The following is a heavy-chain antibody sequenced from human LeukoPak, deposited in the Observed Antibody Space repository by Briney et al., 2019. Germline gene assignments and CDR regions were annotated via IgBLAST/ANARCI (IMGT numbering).Heavy chain of an antibody. CDR2: IKQDGSEK. V-gene: IGHV3-7*04. Sequence: GGSLRLSCAASGFIFGRDSMNWVRQAPGKGLEWVANIKQDGSEKYYVDSVKGRFTISRDNAKNSLYLQMNSLRAEDTAVYYCARGTYSYAFFDYWGQGTLVTVSS. CDR1: GFIFGRDS. J-gene: IGHJ4*02. CDR3: ARGTYSYAFFDY. D-gene: IGHD5-18*01.